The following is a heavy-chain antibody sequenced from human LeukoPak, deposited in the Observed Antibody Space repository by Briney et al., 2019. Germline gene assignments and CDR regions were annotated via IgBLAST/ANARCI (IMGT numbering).Heavy chain of an antibody. Sequence: GGSLRLSCAASGFTFSSYEMNWVRQAPGKGLEWVSYISSSGSTIYYADSVKGRFTISRDNAKNSLYLQMNSLRAEDTAVYYCAKGRRTPLVGTITKSWVDYWGQGTLVTVSS. CDR1: GFTFSSYE. V-gene: IGHV3-48*03. CDR3: AKGRRTPLVGTITKSWVDY. J-gene: IGHJ4*02. CDR2: ISSSGSTI. D-gene: IGHD3-10*01.